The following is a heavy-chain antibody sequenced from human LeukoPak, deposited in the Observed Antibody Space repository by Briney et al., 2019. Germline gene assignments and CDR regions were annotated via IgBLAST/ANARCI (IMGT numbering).Heavy chain of an antibody. D-gene: IGHD1-14*01. Sequence: PGGSLRLSCGASGFTFSSYSMNWVRQAPGKGLEWVSYISSSSSSIYYADSVQGRFTISRDNAKNSLYLQMNSLRAEDTAVYYCARNRWDFDYWGQGTLVTVSS. J-gene: IGHJ4*02. CDR3: ARNRWDFDY. CDR2: ISSSSSSI. CDR1: GFTFSSYS. V-gene: IGHV3-21*01.